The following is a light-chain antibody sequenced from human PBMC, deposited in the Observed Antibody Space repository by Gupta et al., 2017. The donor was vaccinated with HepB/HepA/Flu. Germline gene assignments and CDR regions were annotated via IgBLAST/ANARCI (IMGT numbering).Light chain of an antibody. Sequence: HSALTQPTSVSGSPGQSLTISCTGTSSDVGKYDIVSWYQQHLGKAPKLLIFEVTKRPSGVSNRFSGSKSGNTASLTISGLQAEDEGDYYCCSYAGLWITVFGGGTKLTVL. CDR3: CSYAGLWITV. J-gene: IGLJ3*02. CDR2: EVT. CDR1: SSDVGKYDI. V-gene: IGLV2-23*02.